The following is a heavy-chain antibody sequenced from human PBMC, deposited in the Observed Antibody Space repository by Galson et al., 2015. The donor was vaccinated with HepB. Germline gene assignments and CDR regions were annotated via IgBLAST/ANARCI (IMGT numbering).Heavy chain of an antibody. CDR1: GFTFSSYS. J-gene: IGHJ5*02. Sequence: SLRLSCAASGFTFSSYSMNWVRQAPGKGLEWVSSISSSSSYIYYADSVKGRFTISRDNAKNSLYLQMNSLRAEDTAVYYCARGIYSKRDWFDPWGQGTLVTVSS. V-gene: IGHV3-21*01. CDR2: ISSSSSYI. CDR3: ARGIYSKRDWFDP. D-gene: IGHD4-11*01.